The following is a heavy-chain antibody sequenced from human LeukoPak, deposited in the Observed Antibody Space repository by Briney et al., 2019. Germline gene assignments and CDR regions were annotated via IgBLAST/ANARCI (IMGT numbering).Heavy chain of an antibody. CDR2: VTTSGGGT. V-gene: IGHV3-23*01. Sequence: GGSLRLSCAASGFTFTTYDMAWVRQASGKGLEWVSLVTTSGGGTYYADSVKGRFTISRDNSKNTVYLQMNYLRADDTAIYYCAKEFSLLRNPTVFDYWGQGSLVTVSS. CDR3: AKEFSLLRNPTVFDY. D-gene: IGHD1-14*01. CDR1: GFTFTTYD. J-gene: IGHJ4*02.